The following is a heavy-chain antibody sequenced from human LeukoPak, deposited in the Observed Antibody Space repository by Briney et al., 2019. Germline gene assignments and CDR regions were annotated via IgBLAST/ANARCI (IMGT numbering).Heavy chain of an antibody. CDR3: ARDLTYYYDSSGEAFDI. V-gene: IGHV3-48*01. CDR2: ISSSSSTI. D-gene: IGHD3-22*01. Sequence: GGSLRLSCAASGFTFSSYSMNWVRQAPGKGLEWVSDISSSSSTIYYADSVKGRFTISRDNSKNTLYLQMNSLRAEDTAVYYCARDLTYYYDSSGEAFDIWGQGTVVTVSS. J-gene: IGHJ3*02. CDR1: GFTFSSYS.